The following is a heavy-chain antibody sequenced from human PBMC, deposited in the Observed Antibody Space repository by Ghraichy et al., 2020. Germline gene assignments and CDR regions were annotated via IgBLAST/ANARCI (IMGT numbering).Heavy chain of an antibody. J-gene: IGHJ4*02. CDR2: INPSGGST. V-gene: IGHV1-46*03. Sequence: ASVKVSCKASGYTFTSYYMHWVQQAPGQGLEWMGIINPSGGSTSYAQKFQGRVTMTRDTSTSTVYMELSSLRSEDTAVYYCARWGSDYDILTGYHYWGQGTLVTVSS. CDR3: ARWGSDYDILTGYHY. D-gene: IGHD3-9*01. CDR1: GYTFTSYY.